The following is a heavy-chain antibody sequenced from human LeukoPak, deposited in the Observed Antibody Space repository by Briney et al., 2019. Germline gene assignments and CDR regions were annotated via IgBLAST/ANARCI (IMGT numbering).Heavy chain of an antibody. J-gene: IGHJ4*02. CDR3: AKPLKQWLVSYYFDY. CDR1: GFTFSSYA. V-gene: IGHV3-23*01. D-gene: IGHD6-19*01. Sequence: GGSLRLSCAASGFTFSSYAMSGVRQAPGKGLEWVSAISGSGGSTYYADSVKGRFTISRDNSRHTLYLQMNSLRAEDTAVYYCAKPLKQWLVSYYFDYWGQGTLVTVSS. CDR2: ISGSGGST.